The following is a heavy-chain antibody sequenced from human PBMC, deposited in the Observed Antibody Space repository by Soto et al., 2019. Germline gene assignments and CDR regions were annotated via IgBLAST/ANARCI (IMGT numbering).Heavy chain of an antibody. J-gene: IGHJ6*02. V-gene: IGHV1-18*01. D-gene: IGHD3-10*01. CDR3: ARDGAYYGSGRIYYYYGMDV. CDR1: GYTFTSYG. CDR2: ISAYNGNT. Sequence: ASVKVSCKASGYTFTSYGISWVRQAPGQGLEWMGWISAYNGNTNYAQKLQGRVTMTTDTSMSTAYMELRSLRSDDTAVYYCARDGAYYGSGRIYYYYGMDVWGQGTTVTVSS.